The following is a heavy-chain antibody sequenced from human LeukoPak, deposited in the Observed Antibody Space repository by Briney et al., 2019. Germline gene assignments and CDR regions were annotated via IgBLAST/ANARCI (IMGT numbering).Heavy chain of an antibody. D-gene: IGHD4-23*01. J-gene: IGHJ4*02. V-gene: IGHV4-59*11. CDR3: AREGRWGMKYYFDF. CDR1: GGSLSSHY. Sequence: PSETLSLTCTVSGGSLSSHYWSWVRQSPEKGLEWIGQIYHTGNTHYTPSLRSRFAISVDTSKNKLFLNVKSVTAADTAVYYCAREGRWGMKYYFDFWGQGTLVIVSS. CDR2: IYHTGNT.